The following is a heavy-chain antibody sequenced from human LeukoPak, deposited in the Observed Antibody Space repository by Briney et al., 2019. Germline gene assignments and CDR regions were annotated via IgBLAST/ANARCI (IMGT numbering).Heavy chain of an antibody. CDR1: GGSFSGYY. V-gene: IGHV4-34*01. CDR3: ARHASDYYYHYYMDV. Sequence: SETLSLTCAVYGGSFSGYYWSWIRQPPGKGLEWIGEINHSGSTNYNPSLKSRVTISVDTSKNQFSLKLSSVTAADTAVYYCARHASDYYYHYYMDVWGKGTTVTISS. CDR2: INHSGST. J-gene: IGHJ6*03.